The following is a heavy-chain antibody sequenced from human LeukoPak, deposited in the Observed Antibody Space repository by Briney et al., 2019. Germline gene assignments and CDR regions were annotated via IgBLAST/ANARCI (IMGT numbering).Heavy chain of an antibody. CDR1: GFTFSTYW. CDR3: ARVDTPMAKGAFDT. D-gene: IGHD5-18*01. V-gene: IGHV3-7*03. Sequence: GGSLRLSCAASGFTFSTYWMTWVRQAPGKGLEWVANIKRDGSAKQYVDSVKGRFTISRDNAKNSVYLQMNNLRPDDTAVYYCARVDTPMAKGAFDTWGQGTMVIVSS. CDR2: IKRDGSAK. J-gene: IGHJ3*02.